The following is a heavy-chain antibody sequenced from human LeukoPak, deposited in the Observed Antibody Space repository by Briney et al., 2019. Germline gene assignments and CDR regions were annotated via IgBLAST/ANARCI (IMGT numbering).Heavy chain of an antibody. Sequence: ASVKVSCKASGYTFTGYYMPWVRRAPGQGLEWMGWINPNSGGTNYAQKFQGRVTMTRDTSISTAYMELSRLRSDDTAVYYCAIGRYYDFWGGYVTFDYWGQGTLVTVSS. J-gene: IGHJ4*02. CDR2: INPNSGGT. CDR3: AIGRYYDFWGGYVTFDY. D-gene: IGHD3-3*01. V-gene: IGHV1-2*02. CDR1: GYTFTGYY.